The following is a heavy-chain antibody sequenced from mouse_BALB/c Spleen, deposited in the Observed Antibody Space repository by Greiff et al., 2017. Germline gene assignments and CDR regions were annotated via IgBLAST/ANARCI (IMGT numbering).Heavy chain of an antibody. Sequence: VMLVESGAELVRPGTSVKVSCKASGYAFTNYLIEWVKQRPGQGLEWIGVINPGSGGTNYNEKFKGKATLTADKSSSTAYMQLSSLTSDDSAVYFCASNDGYYPAYWGQGTLVTVSA. CDR1: GYAFTNYL. J-gene: IGHJ3*01. D-gene: IGHD2-3*01. CDR3: ASNDGYYPAY. V-gene: IGHV1-54*01. CDR2: INPGSGGT.